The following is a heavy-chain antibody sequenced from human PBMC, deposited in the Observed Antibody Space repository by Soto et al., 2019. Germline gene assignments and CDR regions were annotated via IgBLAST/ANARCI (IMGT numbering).Heavy chain of an antibody. CDR1: GFTFSTYW. CDR3: ARVWVSDY. CDR2: INEDGSER. D-gene: IGHD1-26*01. V-gene: IGHV3-7*05. Sequence: EVQLVESGGGLVQPGGSLRLSCAASGFTFSTYWMSWVRQTPGKGLEWVANINEDGSERYYVDSVKGRFTISRDNAKNALYLQMNSLRGEDTAVYYCARVWVSDYGGQGTLVPVSS. J-gene: IGHJ4*02.